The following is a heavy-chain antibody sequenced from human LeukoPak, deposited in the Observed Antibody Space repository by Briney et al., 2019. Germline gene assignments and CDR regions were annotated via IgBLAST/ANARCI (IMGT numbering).Heavy chain of an antibody. CDR1: GFNFGNYW. J-gene: IGHJ3*02. CDR3: ARDLSPADRGHYLDAFDI. CDR2: INRDGSVK. Sequence: GGSLRLSCVGSGFNFGNYWMTWVRQAQGKGLEWVANINRDGSVKNYVDSVKGRFTISRDKAKSSLFLQANSLRAGDTAVYYCARDLSPADRGHYLDAFDIWGQGTMVTVSS. V-gene: IGHV3-7*01. D-gene: IGHD2/OR15-2a*01.